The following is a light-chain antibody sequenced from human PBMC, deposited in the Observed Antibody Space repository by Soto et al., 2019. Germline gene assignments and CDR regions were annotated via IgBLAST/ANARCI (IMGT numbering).Light chain of an antibody. CDR2: LERSGSY. CDR1: SGHSGYV. Sequence: QSVLTQSSSASASLGSSVRLTCTLSSGHSGYVIAWHQQQPGKAPRYLMKLERSGSYNKGSGVPDRFSGSSSGADRYFTSSNFQSEDEADYDCETWDSNTGVFGGGTKVTVL. V-gene: IGLV4-60*03. J-gene: IGLJ2*01. CDR3: ETWDSNTGV.